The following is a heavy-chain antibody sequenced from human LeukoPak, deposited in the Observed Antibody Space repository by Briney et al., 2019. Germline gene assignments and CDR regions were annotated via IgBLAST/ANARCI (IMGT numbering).Heavy chain of an antibody. J-gene: IGHJ4*02. CDR2: ISYDGSNK. V-gene: IGHV3-30-3*01. D-gene: IGHD6-13*01. Sequence: PGGSLRLSCAASGFTFSSYAMHWVRQAPGKGLEWVAVISYDGSNKYYADSVKGRFTISRDNSKNTLYLQMNSLRAEDTAVYYCARDSDSSSWYSPRFDYWGQGTLVTVSS. CDR3: ARDSDSSSWYSPRFDY. CDR1: GFTFSSYA.